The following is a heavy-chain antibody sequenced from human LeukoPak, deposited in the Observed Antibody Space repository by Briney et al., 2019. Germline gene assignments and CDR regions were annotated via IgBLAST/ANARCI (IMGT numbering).Heavy chain of an antibody. Sequence: RALSLTSGSSGDRVASNSAAWNWIRQSPSRGLEWLGRTYYRSKWYNDYAVSVKSRITINPDTSKNQFSLQLNSVTPEDTAVYYCARAPANWGFPFDYWGQGTLVTVSS. CDR2: TYYRSKWYN. J-gene: IGHJ4*02. CDR1: GDRVASNSAA. CDR3: ARAPANWGFPFDY. D-gene: IGHD7-27*01. V-gene: IGHV6-1*01.